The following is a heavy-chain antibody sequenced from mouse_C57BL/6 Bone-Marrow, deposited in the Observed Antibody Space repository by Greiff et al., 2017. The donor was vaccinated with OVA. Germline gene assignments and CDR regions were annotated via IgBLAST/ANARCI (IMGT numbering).Heavy chain of an antibody. CDR3: AKNGYGSSFYYYAMDY. CDR1: GFSLTSYG. D-gene: IGHD1-1*01. CDR2: IWRGGST. J-gene: IGHJ4*01. Sequence: LQQSGPGLVQPSQSLSITCTVSGFSLTSYGVHWVRQSPGKGLEWLGVIWRGGSTDYNAAFMSRLSITKDNSKSQVFFKMNSLQADDTAIYYCAKNGYGSSFYYYAMDYWGQGTSVTVSS. V-gene: IGHV2-5*01.